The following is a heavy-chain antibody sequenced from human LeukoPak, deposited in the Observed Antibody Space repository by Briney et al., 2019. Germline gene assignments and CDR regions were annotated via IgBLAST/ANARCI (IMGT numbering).Heavy chain of an antibody. D-gene: IGHD1-7*01. CDR3: EKDQGITGTFDY. CDR2: ISGSGGST. V-gene: IGHV3-23*01. Sequence: GGSLRLSCAASGFTFSSYAMSWVRQAPGKGLEWISAISGSGGSTYYAAPVKGRFTIARASSKNSLYLQMNRMSAEHTAVYYCEKDQGITGTFDYWGQETLVSVSS. J-gene: IGHJ4*02. CDR1: GFTFSSYA.